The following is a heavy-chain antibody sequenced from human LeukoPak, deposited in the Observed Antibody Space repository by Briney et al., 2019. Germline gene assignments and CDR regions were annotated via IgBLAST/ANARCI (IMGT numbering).Heavy chain of an antibody. Sequence: PSETLSLTCTVSGGSISSYYWSWIRQPPGEGLEWIGYIYYSGSTNYNPSLKSRVTISVDTSKNQFSLKLSSVTAADTAVYYCATTYYDFWSGYYPFDIWGQGTMVTVSS. CDR1: GGSISSYY. J-gene: IGHJ3*02. CDR2: IYYSGST. V-gene: IGHV4-59*01. CDR3: ATTYYDFWSGYYPFDI. D-gene: IGHD3-3*01.